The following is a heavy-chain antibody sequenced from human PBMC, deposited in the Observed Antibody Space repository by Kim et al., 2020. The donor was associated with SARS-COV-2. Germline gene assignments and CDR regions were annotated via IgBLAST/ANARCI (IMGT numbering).Heavy chain of an antibody. CDR2: IDPSDSYT. CDR3: ARLTSFGFGELSWFDP. J-gene: IGHJ5*02. D-gene: IGHD3-10*01. CDR1: GYSFTSYW. Sequence: GESLKISCKGSGYSFTSYWISWVRQMPGKGLEWMGRIDPSDSYTNYSPSFQGHVTISADKSISTAYLQWSSLKASDTAMYYCARLTSFGFGELSWFDPWGQGTLVTVSS. V-gene: IGHV5-10-1*01.